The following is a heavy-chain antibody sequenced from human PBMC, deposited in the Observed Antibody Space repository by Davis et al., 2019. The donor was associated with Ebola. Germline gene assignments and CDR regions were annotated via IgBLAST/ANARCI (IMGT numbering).Heavy chain of an antibody. V-gene: IGHV1-69*13. CDR1: GGTFSSYA. CDR2: IIPIFATA. D-gene: IGHD3-3*02. Sequence: SVKVSCKASGGTFSSYAISWVRQAPGQGLEWMGGIIPIFATANYAQKFQGRVTITADESTSTAYMELSSLRSEDTAVYYCARDRTHFDAFDIWGQGTMVTVSS. J-gene: IGHJ3*02. CDR3: ARDRTHFDAFDI.